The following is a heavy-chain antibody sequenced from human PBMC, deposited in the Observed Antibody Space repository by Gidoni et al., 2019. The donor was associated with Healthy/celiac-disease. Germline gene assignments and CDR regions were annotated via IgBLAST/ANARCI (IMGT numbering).Heavy chain of an antibody. V-gene: IGHV1-2*04. Sequence: QVQLVQSGAEVKKPGASVKVSCKASGYTFTGYYMHWVRQAPGQGLEWMGWINPNSGGTNYAQKFQGWVTMTRDTSISTAYMELSRLRSDDTAVYYCARGMGGYQLLYRDYYYYMDVWGKGTTVTVSS. CDR3: ARGMGGYQLLYRDYYYYMDV. CDR2: INPNSGGT. D-gene: IGHD2-2*02. CDR1: GYTFTGYY. J-gene: IGHJ6*03.